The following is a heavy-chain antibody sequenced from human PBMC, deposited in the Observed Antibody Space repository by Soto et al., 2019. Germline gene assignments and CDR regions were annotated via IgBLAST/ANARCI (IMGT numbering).Heavy chain of an antibody. CDR2: ISTSGDST. J-gene: IGHJ4*02. CDR3: ARGQMWAHFDY. CDR1: GYRFSSYA. V-gene: IGHV3-64*01. D-gene: IGHD1-26*01. Sequence: GGSLSLSCAASGYRFSSYAMHGVRQAPGKGLEYVSGISTSGDSTYYTNSVKGRFTISRDNSKSTLYLQMGSLRAEDLAVYYCARGQMWAHFDYWGQGTQVTVSS.